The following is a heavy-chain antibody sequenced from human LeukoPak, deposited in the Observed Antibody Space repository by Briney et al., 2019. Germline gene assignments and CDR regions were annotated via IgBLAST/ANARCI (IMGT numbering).Heavy chain of an antibody. CDR1: GYTFTGYY. CDR3: ARVGYCSGGSCYSLGWFDP. V-gene: IGHV1-2*02. D-gene: IGHD2-15*01. CDR2: INPKSGGT. Sequence: ASVKVSCKASGYTFTGYYMHWVRHAPGQGLELMGWINPKSGGTNYAQKFQGRVTMTRDTSISTAYMELSRLRSDDTAVYYCARVGYCSGGSCYSLGWFDPWGQGTLVTVSS. J-gene: IGHJ5*02.